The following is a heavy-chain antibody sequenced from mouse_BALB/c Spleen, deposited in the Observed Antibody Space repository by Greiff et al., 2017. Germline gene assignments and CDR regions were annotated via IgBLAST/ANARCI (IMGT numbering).Heavy chain of an antibody. CDR2: INPSSGYT. V-gene: IGHV1-4*02. CDR1: GYTFTSYT. D-gene: IGHD2-9*01. Sequence: QVQLQQSAAELARPGASVKMSCKASGYTFTSYTMHWVKQRPGQGLEWIGYINPSSGYTEYNQKFKDKTTLTADKSSSTAYMQLSSLTSEDSAVYYCAREGAYYGYDGGFAYWGQGTLVTVSA. CDR3: AREGAYYGYDGGFAY. J-gene: IGHJ3*01.